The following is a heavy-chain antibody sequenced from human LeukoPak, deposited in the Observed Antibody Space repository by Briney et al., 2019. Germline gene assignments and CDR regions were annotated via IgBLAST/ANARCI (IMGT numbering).Heavy chain of an antibody. CDR3: ARGHHTPGDY. D-gene: IGHD2-2*02. CDR1: GGSISSHY. J-gene: IGHJ4*02. CDR2: IYYSGST. Sequence: SETLSLTCTVSGGSISSHYWTWIRQAPGKGLEWIGYIYYSGSTNYNPSLKSRVTISVDTSKNQFSLKLSSVTAADTAVYYCARGHHTPGDYWGQGTLVTVSS. V-gene: IGHV4-59*11.